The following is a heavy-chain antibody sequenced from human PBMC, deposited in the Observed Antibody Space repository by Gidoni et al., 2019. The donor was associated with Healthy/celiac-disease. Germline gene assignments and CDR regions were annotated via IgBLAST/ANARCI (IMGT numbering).Heavy chain of an antibody. D-gene: IGHD1-7*01. V-gene: IGHV3-72*01. J-gene: IGHJ3*02. CDR1: GFTFSDHY. Sequence: EVQLVESGGGLVQPGGSLRLSCAASGFTFSDHYMDWVSQAPGKGLEWVGRTRNKANSYTTEYAASVKGRFTISRDDSKNSLYLQMNSLKTEDTAVYYCASPELELRGAFDIWGQGTMVTVSS. CDR2: TRNKANSYTT. CDR3: ASPELELRGAFDI.